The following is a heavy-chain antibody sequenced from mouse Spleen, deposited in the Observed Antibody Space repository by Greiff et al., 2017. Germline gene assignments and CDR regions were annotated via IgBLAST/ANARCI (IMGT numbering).Heavy chain of an antibody. J-gene: IGHJ2*01. D-gene: IGHD1-2*01. CDR2: IYPGSGST. CDR1: GYTFTSYW. Sequence: VKLVESGAELVKPGASVKMSCKASGYTFTSYWITWVKQRPGQGLEWIGDIYPGSGSTNYNEKFKSKATLTVDTSSSTAYMQLSSLTSEDSAVYYCARSSLLRPLDYWGQGTTLTVSS. V-gene: IGHV1-55*01. CDR3: ARSSLLRPLDY.